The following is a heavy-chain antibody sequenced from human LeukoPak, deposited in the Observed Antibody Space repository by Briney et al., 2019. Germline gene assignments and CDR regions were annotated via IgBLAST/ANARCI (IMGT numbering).Heavy chain of an antibody. CDR1: GFTFSSYW. Sequence: GGSLRLSCAASGFTFSSYWMSWVRQAPGKGLEWVANIKQDGSEKYYVDSVKGRFTISRDNAMNSLYLQMNSLRAEDTAVYYCARVIAVAVGAFDIWGQGTKVTVSS. V-gene: IGHV3-7*03. CDR2: IKQDGSEK. CDR3: ARVIAVAVGAFDI. J-gene: IGHJ3*02. D-gene: IGHD6-19*01.